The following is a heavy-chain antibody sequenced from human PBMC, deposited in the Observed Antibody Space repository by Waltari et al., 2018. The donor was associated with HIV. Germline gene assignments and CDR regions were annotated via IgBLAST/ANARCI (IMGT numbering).Heavy chain of an antibody. J-gene: IGHJ4*02. CDR1: GFTFRNYG. CDR2: ISFDGSNQ. D-gene: IGHD1-1*01. CDR3: ATGQQVWETWSQLDY. Sequence: QVQLVESGGGVVQPGRSLRLSCAASGFTFRNYGMNWVRQAPGKGLEWVAVISFDGSNQYYADSVRGRFTISRDNSKKKVFLQMNSLRLDDSALYYCATGQQVWETWSQLDYWGQGTLVIVSS. V-gene: IGHV3-30*03.